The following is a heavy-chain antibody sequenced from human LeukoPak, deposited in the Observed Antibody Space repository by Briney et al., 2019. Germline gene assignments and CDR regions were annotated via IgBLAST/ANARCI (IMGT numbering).Heavy chain of an antibody. CDR2: ISYDGSNK. V-gene: IGHV3-30-3*01. CDR1: GSTFSSYA. Sequence: GGSLRLSCAASGSTFSSYAMHWVRQAPGKGLEWVAVISYDGSNKYYADSVKGRFTNSRENSKNTLYLQMNSLRAEDTAVYYCARSLGYCSSTSCYLNLDYWGQGTLVTVSS. CDR3: ARSLGYCSSTSCYLNLDY. D-gene: IGHD2-2*01. J-gene: IGHJ4*02.